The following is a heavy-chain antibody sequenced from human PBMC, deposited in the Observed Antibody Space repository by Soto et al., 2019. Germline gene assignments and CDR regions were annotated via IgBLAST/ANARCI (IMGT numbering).Heavy chain of an antibody. CDR3: AAQATGYFVPFDF. V-gene: IGHV3-23*01. CDR1: GFSFSTCA. Sequence: EVQLLESGGGLVQPGGSLRLSCAASGFSFSTCAVSWVRQAPGKGLEWVSSISASGDTTHYAESVRGLFTISRDNSRNTLHLQMSSLTAEDTAIYSCAAQATGYFVPFDFWGRGTLVTVSS. D-gene: IGHD3-22*01. J-gene: IGHJ4*02. CDR2: ISASGDTT.